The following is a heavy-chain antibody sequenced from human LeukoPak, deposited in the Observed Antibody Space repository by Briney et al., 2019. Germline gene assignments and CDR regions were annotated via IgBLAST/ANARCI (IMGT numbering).Heavy chain of an antibody. CDR2: INAGNGNT. D-gene: IGHD1-26*01. CDR3: AREGNSESYFDH. J-gene: IGHJ4*02. CDR1: GYTFTSYA. V-gene: IGHV1-3*01. Sequence: ASVKVSCKASGYTFTSYAIHWVRQAPGQRLEWMGWINAGNGNTKYSQKFQGRVTITRDTSASTAYMELSSLRSEDTAVYYCAREGNSESYFDHWGQGTLVTVSS.